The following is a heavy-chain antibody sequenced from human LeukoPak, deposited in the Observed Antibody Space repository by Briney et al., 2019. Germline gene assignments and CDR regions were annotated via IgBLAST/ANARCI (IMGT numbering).Heavy chain of an antibody. V-gene: IGHV1-2*02. J-gene: IGHJ3*02. Sequence: GASVKVSCKASGYIFSGYYMHWVRQAPGQGLEWMGWINPNSGGTNHAQKFRGRATMTRDTSISTAYMELRGLRSDDTAVYYCARVARYYDSSGYYDAFDIWGQGTMVTVSS. D-gene: IGHD3-22*01. CDR2: INPNSGGT. CDR1: GYIFSGYY. CDR3: ARVARYYDSSGYYDAFDI.